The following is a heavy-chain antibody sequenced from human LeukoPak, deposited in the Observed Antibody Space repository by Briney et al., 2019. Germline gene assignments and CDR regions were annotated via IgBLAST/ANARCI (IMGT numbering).Heavy chain of an antibody. Sequence: SSETLSLTCVVSGGSFSGFQWSWVRQPPGRGPEWIGEISHNEKTNYNPSLKRRLTISLDASKNHFALTLTSVTAADTALYFCARSSYAVAGRFYFDFWGQGALVTVSS. CDR1: GGSFSGFQ. V-gene: IGHV4-34*01. CDR2: ISHNEKT. J-gene: IGHJ4*02. D-gene: IGHD6-19*01. CDR3: ARSSYAVAGRFYFDF.